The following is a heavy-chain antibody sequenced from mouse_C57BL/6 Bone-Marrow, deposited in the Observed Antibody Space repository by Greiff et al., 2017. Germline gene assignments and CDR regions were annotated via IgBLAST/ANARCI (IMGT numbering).Heavy chain of an antibody. CDR1: GFHIKDDY. V-gene: IGHV14-4*01. D-gene: IGHD1-1*01. CDR3: TTIPNLLVAY. J-gene: IGHJ3*01. Sequence: VQLQQSGAELVRPGASVKLSCTASGFHIKDDYMHWVKQRPEQGLEWLGWIDPENGDTEYASKFQGKATITADTSSNTAYLQLSSLTSEDTAVYYYTTIPNLLVAYWGQGTLVTVSA. CDR2: IDPENGDT.